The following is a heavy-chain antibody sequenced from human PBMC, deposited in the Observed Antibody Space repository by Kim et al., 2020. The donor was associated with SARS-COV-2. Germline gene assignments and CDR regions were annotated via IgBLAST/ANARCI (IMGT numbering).Heavy chain of an antibody. D-gene: IGHD3-10*01. V-gene: IGHV3-33*01. CDR2: IWYDGSNK. CDR3: ARYGSGMDV. J-gene: IGHJ6*02. CDR1: GFTFSGYG. Sequence: GGSLRLSCAASGFTFSGYGMHWVRQAPGKGLEWVALIWYDGSNKYYADSVKGRFTISRDNSKNTLYLQMNSLRAEDTAVYYCARYGSGMDVWGQGTTFTVSS.